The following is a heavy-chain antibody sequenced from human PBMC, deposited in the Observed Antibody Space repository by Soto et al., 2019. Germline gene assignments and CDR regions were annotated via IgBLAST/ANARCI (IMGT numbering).Heavy chain of an antibody. CDR1: GYIFNIYG. CDR3: ARGLSSEVAWKWFDH. J-gene: IGHJ5*02. V-gene: IGHV1-18*04. CDR2: TSAHNGNT. D-gene: IGHD6-25*01. Sequence: SVKVSCKATGYIFNIYGITWVRQAPGQGLEWMGWTSAHNGNTNYAQKVQDRLTIITDTSTSTAYMELRSLTPDDTDVYYCARGLSSEVAWKWFDHWGQGTMATGS.